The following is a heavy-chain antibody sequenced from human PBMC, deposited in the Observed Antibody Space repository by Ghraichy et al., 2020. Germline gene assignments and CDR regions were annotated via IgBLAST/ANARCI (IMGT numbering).Heavy chain of an antibody. D-gene: IGHD2-15*01. CDR2: INPNSGGT. CDR1: GYTFTGYY. V-gene: IGHV1-2*04. J-gene: IGHJ4*02. CDR3: ARGYCSGGSCYWGERYFDY. Sequence: ASVKVSCKASGYTFTGYYMHWVRQAPGQGLEWMGWINPNSGGTNYAQKFQGWVTMTRDTSISTAYMELSRLRSDDTAVYYCARGYCSGGSCYWGERYFDYWGQGTLVTVSS.